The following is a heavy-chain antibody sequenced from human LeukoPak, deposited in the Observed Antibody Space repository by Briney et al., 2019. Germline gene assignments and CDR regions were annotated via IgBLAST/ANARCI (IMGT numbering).Heavy chain of an antibody. Sequence: ASVKVSCKASGYTFTGYYMHWVRQAPGQGLEWMGWINPNSGGTNYAQKFQGRVTMTRDTSISTAYMELSRLRSDDTAVYYCASGSDSIGYSGGGILDYWGQGILVTVSS. J-gene: IGHJ4*02. CDR2: INPNSGGT. CDR3: ASGSDSIGYSGGGILDY. D-gene: IGHD6-19*01. CDR1: GYTFTGYY. V-gene: IGHV1-2*02.